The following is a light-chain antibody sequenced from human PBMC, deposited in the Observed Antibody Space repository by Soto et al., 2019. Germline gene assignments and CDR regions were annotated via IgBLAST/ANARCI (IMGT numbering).Light chain of an antibody. CDR1: SSNIGGNS. CDR3: GSWDSSLSAYV. V-gene: IGLV1-51*01. J-gene: IGLJ1*01. Sequence: VLTQPPSVSAAPGQKVTISCSGSSSNIGGNSVSWYQQLPGTAPKLLIYDTNKRPSGIPDRFSGSKSGTSATLGITGFQTGDEADYYCGSWDSSLSAYVFATGTKVTVL. CDR2: DTN.